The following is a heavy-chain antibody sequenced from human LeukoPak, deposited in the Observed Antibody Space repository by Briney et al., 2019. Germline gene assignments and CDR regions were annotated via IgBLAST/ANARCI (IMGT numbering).Heavy chain of an antibody. CDR3: ARDRRGWLQYKTIDY. CDR1: GFTFSSYS. V-gene: IGHV3-48*01. D-gene: IGHD5-24*01. Sequence: PGGSLRLSCAASGFTFSSYSMNWVRQAPGKGLEGVSYISSSSSTIYYADSVKGRFTISRDNDKNSLYLQMNSLRAKDTAVYYCARDRRGWLQYKTIDYWGQGTLVTVSS. J-gene: IGHJ4*02. CDR2: ISSSSSTI.